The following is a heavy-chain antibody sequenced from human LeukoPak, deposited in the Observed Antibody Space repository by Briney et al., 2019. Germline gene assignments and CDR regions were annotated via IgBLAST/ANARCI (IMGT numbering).Heavy chain of an antibody. CDR1: GFTLSSRW. Sequence: GGSLRLSCVVSGFTLSSRWMMWVRQAPGKGLEWMTNINRDGSEKNYVDSVKGRFTITRDNAENSLYLQMNSLKVEDTAIYYCATYDSWSGYNIAYWGQGTLATVSS. J-gene: IGHJ4*02. V-gene: IGHV3-7*03. CDR3: ATYDSWSGYNIAY. CDR2: INRDGSEK. D-gene: IGHD3-3*01.